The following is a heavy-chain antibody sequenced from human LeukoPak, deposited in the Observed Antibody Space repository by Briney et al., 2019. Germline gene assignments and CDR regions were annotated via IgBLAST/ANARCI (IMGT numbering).Heavy chain of an antibody. CDR3: AKQTTFPGSYHLANFDY. CDR1: GFTFSSYA. Sequence: GGSPRLSCAASGFTFSSYAMSWVRQAPGKGLEWVSAISGSGGSTYYADSVKGRFTISRDNSKNTLYLQMNSLRAEDTAVYYCAKQTTFPGSYHLANFDYWGQGTLVTVSS. D-gene: IGHD3-10*01. CDR2: ISGSGGST. J-gene: IGHJ4*02. V-gene: IGHV3-23*01.